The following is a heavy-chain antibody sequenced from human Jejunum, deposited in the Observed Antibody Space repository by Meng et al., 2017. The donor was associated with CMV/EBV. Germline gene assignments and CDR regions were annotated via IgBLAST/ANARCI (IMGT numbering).Heavy chain of an antibody. CDR3: ARVSPYYEFWSGYYKYYFDY. CDR2: IYHSGST. V-gene: IGHV4-38-2*02. CDR1: YY. J-gene: IGHJ4*02. Sequence: YYWSWIRQSPGKGLEWIGTIYHSGSTYYNPSLKSRVTMSVDTSENHFSLRLSSVTAADTAVYYCARVSPYYEFWSGYYKYYFDYWGQGTLVTVSS. D-gene: IGHD3-3*01.